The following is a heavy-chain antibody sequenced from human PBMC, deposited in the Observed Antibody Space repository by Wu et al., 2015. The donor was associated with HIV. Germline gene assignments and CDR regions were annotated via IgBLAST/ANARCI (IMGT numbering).Heavy chain of an antibody. CDR3: ASSYDILTGSSWFDP. D-gene: IGHD3-9*01. CDR1: GYTFTSYY. Sequence: QVQLVQSGAEVKKPGASVKVSCKASGYTFTSYYMHWVRQAPGQGLEWMGIINPSGGSTSYAQKFQGRVTMTRDTSTSTVYMELSGLRSEDTAVYYCASSYDILTGSSWFDPWGQGTLVTVSS. J-gene: IGHJ5*02. CDR2: INPSGGST. V-gene: IGHV1-46*01.